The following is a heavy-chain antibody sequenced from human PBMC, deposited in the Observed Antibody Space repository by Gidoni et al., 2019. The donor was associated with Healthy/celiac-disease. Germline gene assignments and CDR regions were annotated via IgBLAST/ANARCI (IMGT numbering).Heavy chain of an antibody. J-gene: IGHJ4*02. V-gene: IGHV1-69*06. D-gene: IGHD4-17*01. CDR2: IIPIFGTA. Sequence: QLQLVQSGAAVTKPGSSVKVSCKASGGTFSSYAIRWVRQAPGQGLEWMRGIIPIFGTANYAQKFQGRVTITADKSTSTAYMELSSLRSEDTAVYYCARDTYGDYGGGWDYWGQGTLVTVSS. CDR3: ARDTYGDYGGGWDY. CDR1: GGTFSSYA.